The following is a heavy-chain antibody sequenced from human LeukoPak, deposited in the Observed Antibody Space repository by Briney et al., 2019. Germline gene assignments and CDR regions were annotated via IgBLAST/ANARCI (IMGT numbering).Heavy chain of an antibody. D-gene: IGHD4-23*01. CDR3: ARGREVTLYYFDY. Sequence: GGSLRLSRAACGFVYSRERMDWAPQAQGMGPAGGASISSSSSSIYYADSVKGRFTISRDNAKNSLYLQMNSLRAEDTAVYYCARGREVTLYYFDYWGQGTLVTVSS. V-gene: IGHV3-21*01. J-gene: IGHJ4*02. CDR2: ISSSSSSI. CDR1: GFVYSRER.